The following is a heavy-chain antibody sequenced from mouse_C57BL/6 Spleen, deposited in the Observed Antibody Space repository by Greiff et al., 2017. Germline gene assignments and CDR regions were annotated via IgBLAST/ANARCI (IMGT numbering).Heavy chain of an antibody. J-gene: IGHJ4*01. CDR3: AREGITTTVVATGAMDY. CDR1: GYAFSSYW. V-gene: IGHV1-80*01. Sequence: VKLQQSGAELVKPGASVKISCKASGYAFSSYWMNWVKQRPGKGLEWIGQIYPGDGDTNYNGKFKGKATLTADKSSSTAYMQLGSLTSEDSAVYFCAREGITTTVVATGAMDYWGQGTSVTVSS. D-gene: IGHD1-1*01. CDR2: IYPGDGDT.